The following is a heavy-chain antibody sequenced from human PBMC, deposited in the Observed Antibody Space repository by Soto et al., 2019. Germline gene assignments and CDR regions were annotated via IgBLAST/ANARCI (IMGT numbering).Heavy chain of an antibody. CDR2: IKMKSEGATT. CDR3: TTLGSHYYYHNFDV. J-gene: IGHJ6*02. CDR1: GFTFSNAW. Sequence: EAQLGESGGGLVTPGASLRLSCEASGFTFSNAWMNWVRQAPGKGLEWVGLIKMKSEGATTHYAAPVNGRFTISRDDSKKILYLQMSSLKTEDTAVYYCTTLGSHYYYHNFDVWGQGTTVAVSS. V-gene: IGHV3-15*07.